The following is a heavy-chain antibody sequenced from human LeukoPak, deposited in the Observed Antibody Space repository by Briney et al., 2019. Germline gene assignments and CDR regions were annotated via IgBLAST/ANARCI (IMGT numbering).Heavy chain of an antibody. CDR2: IYHSGST. CDR1: GGSISSGGYS. D-gene: IGHD3-22*01. Sequence: KPSQTLSLTCAVSGGSISSGGYSWSWIRQPPGKGLEWIGYIYHSGSTYYNPSLKSRVTISVDRSKNQFSLKLSSVTAADTAVYYCAREKTYYYDSSGYYYFDYWGQGTLVTVSS. CDR3: AREKTYYYDSSGYYYFDY. V-gene: IGHV4-30-2*01. J-gene: IGHJ4*02.